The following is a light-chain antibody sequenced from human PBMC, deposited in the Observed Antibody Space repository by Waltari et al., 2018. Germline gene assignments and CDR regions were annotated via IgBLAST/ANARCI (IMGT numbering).Light chain of an antibody. CDR3: QQYDNWPPLT. CDR1: QSIGSN. Sequence: EIVMTQSPATLSVSPGDRATLSCRASQSIGSNLAWYQQRPGLPPRLLIYGATTRATDIPARFSGSGSGTDFTLTISSLQSADFAIYYCQQYDNWPPLTFGGGTRVEIK. J-gene: IGKJ4*01. CDR2: GAT. V-gene: IGKV3-15*01.